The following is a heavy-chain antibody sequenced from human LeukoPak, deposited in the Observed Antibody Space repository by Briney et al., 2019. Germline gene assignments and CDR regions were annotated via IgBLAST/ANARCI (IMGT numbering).Heavy chain of an antibody. J-gene: IGHJ1*01. CDR3: ARGPFDGSGYYFAYFHH. CDR1: GFTFSSYW. D-gene: IGHD3-22*01. V-gene: IGHV3-66*01. CDR2: IYSGGGT. Sequence: GGSLRLSCAASGFTFSSYWMTWVRQAPGKGLEWVSVIYSGGGTHYADSVKGRFTISRDTSKNTLYLQMVGLRAEDTAVYYCARGPFDGSGYYFAYFHHWGQGTLVTVSS.